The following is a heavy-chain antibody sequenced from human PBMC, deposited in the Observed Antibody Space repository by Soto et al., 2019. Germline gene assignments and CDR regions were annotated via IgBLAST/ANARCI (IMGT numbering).Heavy chain of an antibody. D-gene: IGHD3-22*01. CDR2: VSSSGST. Sequence: SETLSLTCTVSGGSVSGDHWNWIRQPPGKGLEWIAYVSSSGSTKYNPSLKSRVTISIDTTKNQFSLRLSSVTAADTAVYYCASGFYDSRGYSEAFDIWGQGTKVTVSS. J-gene: IGHJ3*02. V-gene: IGHV4-59*02. CDR1: GGSVSGDH. CDR3: ASGFYDSRGYSEAFDI.